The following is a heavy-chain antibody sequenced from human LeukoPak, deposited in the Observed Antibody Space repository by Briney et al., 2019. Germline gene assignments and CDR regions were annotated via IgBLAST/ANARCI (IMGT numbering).Heavy chain of an antibody. CDR2: IYYSGST. J-gene: IGHJ4*02. CDR3: ASQYYYDSSGYPGDY. V-gene: IGHV4-39*01. CDR1: GGSISSSSYY. Sequence: PSETLSLTCTVSGGSISSSSYYWGWIRQPPGKGLEWIGSIYYSGSTYYNPSLKSRVTISVDTSKNQFSLKLSSVTAADTAVYYCASQYYYDSSGYPGDYWGQGTLVTVSS. D-gene: IGHD3-22*01.